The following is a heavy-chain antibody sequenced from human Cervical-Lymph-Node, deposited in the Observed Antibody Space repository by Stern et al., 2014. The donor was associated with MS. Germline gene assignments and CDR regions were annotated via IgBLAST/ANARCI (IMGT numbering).Heavy chain of an antibody. J-gene: IGHJ5*02. CDR3: TREFGRT. CDR2: IKRRDHGGTS. D-gene: IGHD3-10*01. CDR1: GFTFSDAW. V-gene: IGHV3-15*01. Sequence: QLVQSGGGLIKPGGSLRLSCAAAGFTFSDAWMNWVRQAPGKGLEWVGRIKRRDHGGTSDYAAPVRGRFTISRDDSKNMLYLQMDSLQTEDTAVYYCTREFGRTWGQGSLVTVSS.